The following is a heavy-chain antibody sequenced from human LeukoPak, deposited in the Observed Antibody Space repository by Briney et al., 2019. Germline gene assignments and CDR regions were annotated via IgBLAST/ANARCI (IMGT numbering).Heavy chain of an antibody. CDR3: ARDPRHSYYYFDY. Sequence: GGSLRLSCAASGFTFSSYAMSWVRQAPGKGLEWVSAISGSGGSTYYADSVKGRLTISRDNSKNTLYLQMNSLRAEDTAVYYCARDPRHSYYYFDYWGQGTLVTVSS. V-gene: IGHV3-23*01. CDR1: GFTFSSYA. D-gene: IGHD1-26*01. CDR2: ISGSGGST. J-gene: IGHJ4*02.